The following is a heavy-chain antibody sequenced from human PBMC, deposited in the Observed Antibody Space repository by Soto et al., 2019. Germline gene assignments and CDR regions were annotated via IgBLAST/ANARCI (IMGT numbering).Heavy chain of an antibody. V-gene: IGHV4-31*03. Sequence: PSETLSLTCTVSGGSISSGGYYWSWIRQHPGKGLEWIGYIYYSGSTYYNPSLKSRVTISVDTSKNQFSLKLSSVTAADTAVYYCAREPGRAVAGGGDYFDYWGQGTLVTVSS. J-gene: IGHJ4*02. CDR3: AREPGRAVAGGGDYFDY. D-gene: IGHD6-19*01. CDR1: GGSISSGGYY. CDR2: IYYSGST.